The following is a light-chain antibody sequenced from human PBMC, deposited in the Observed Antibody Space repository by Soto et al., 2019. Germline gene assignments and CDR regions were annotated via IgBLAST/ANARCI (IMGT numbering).Light chain of an antibody. V-gene: IGLV2-14*01. CDR1: SSDVGGYDY. J-gene: IGLJ1*01. Sequence: ALTQPASVSGSPGQSITISCTGTSSDVGGYDYVSWYQQHPGKAPKLMIYEVSNRPSGVSNRFSGSKSGNTASLTISGLQAEDEADYYCNSYTSSGTPLCGTGAKVTVL. CDR2: EVS. CDR3: NSYTSSGTPL.